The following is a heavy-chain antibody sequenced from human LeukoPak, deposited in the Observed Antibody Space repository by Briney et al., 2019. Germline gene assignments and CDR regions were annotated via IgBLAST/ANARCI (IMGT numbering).Heavy chain of an antibody. J-gene: IGHJ5*02. CDR2: IRSKAYGGTT. V-gene: IGHV3-49*04. CDR3: TLEAAGLFDP. Sequence: GGSLRLSCTASGFTFGDYAMSWVRQAPGKGLEWVGFIRSKAYGGTTEYAASVKGGFTISRDDSRSIAYLQMNSLKTEDTAVYYCTLEAAGLFDPWGQGTLVTVSS. D-gene: IGHD6-13*01. CDR1: GFTFGDYA.